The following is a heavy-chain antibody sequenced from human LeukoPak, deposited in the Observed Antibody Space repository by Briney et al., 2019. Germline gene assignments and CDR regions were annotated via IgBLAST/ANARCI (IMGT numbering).Heavy chain of an antibody. D-gene: IGHD3-10*01. V-gene: IGHV3-66*01. CDR1: EFTVSSNY. CDR3: ARVSYGSGSYYNLYYFDY. Sequence: GGSLRLSCAASEFTVSSNYMSWVRQAPAKGLEWVSLIYSGGNTYYADSVKGRFTISRDNSKNTLYLQMNSLRADDTAVYYCARVSYGSGSYYNLYYFDYWGQGTLVTVSS. CDR2: IYSGGNT. J-gene: IGHJ4*02.